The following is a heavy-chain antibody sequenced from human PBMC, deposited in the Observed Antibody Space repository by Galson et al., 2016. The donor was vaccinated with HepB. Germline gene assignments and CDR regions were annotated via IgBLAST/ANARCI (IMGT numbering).Heavy chain of an antibody. Sequence: SETLSLTCTVSGGSISSSSYYWGWIRQPPGKGLEWIGSIYYSGSTYYNPSLQSRVTISVDTSKNQFSLKMSSVTAADTAVYYCARRFRYTYGPPYGMDVWGKGTTFTVSS. CDR2: IYYSGST. CDR3: ARRFRYTYGPPYGMDV. J-gene: IGHJ6*04. CDR1: GGSISSSSYY. V-gene: IGHV4-39*01. D-gene: IGHD5-18*01.